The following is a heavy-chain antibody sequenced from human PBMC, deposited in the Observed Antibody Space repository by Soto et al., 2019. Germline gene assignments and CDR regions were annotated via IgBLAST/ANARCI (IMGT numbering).Heavy chain of an antibody. CDR1: GFPFSSYA. D-gene: IGHD5-12*01. CDR2: ISGSGGST. J-gene: IGHJ4*02. V-gene: IGHV3-23*01. Sequence: PGGSLRLSCAASGFPFSSYAMSWVRQAPGKGLEWVSAISGSGGSTYYADSVKGRFTISRDNSKNTLYLQMNSLRAEDTAVYYCAKPKSGYRRSYYFDYWGQGTLVTVSS. CDR3: AKPKSGYRRSYYFDY.